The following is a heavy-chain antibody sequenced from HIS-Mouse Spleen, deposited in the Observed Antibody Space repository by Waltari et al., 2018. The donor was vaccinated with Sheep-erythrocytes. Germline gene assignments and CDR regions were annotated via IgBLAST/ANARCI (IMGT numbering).Heavy chain of an antibody. J-gene: IGHJ3*02. CDR2: IYPGDSDT. V-gene: IGHV5-51*03. D-gene: IGHD3-3*01. CDR3: ARRTYYDFWSGYYTDAFDI. CDR1: GYSFTSYW. Sequence: EVQLVQSGAEVKKPGGSLKISCKGSGYSFTSYWIGWVRQMPGKGLEWMGLIYPGDSDTRYSPSFQGQVTISADKSISTAYLQWSSLKASDTAMYYCARRTYYDFWSGYYTDAFDIWGQGTMVTVSS.